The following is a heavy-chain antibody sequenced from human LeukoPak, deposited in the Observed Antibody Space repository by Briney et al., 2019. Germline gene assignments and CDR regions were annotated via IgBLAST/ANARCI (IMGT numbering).Heavy chain of an antibody. CDR1: GGSISTYY. Sequence: SETLSLTCTVSGGSISTYYWNWIRQPPGKGLEWIGYIYYSGSTYYNPSLKSRVTISVDKSKNQFSLKLSSVTAADTAVYYCARVLRFLEWYPLYYYYMDVWGKGTTVTVSS. D-gene: IGHD3-3*01. V-gene: IGHV4-59*12. CDR2: IYYSGST. J-gene: IGHJ6*03. CDR3: ARVLRFLEWYPLYYYYMDV.